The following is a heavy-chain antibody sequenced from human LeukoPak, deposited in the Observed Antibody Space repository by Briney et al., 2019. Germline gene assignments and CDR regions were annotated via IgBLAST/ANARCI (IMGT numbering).Heavy chain of an antibody. CDR3: ARETGAYYYYYMDV. Sequence: SETLSLTCTVSGGSISSYYWSWIRQPAGKGLEWIGRIYTSGNTNYNPSLKSRVTISVDKSKNQFSLKLSSVTAADTAVYYCARETGAYYYYYMDVWGKGTTVTVSS. D-gene: IGHD1-1*01. CDR1: GGSISSYY. V-gene: IGHV4-4*07. J-gene: IGHJ6*03. CDR2: IYTSGNT.